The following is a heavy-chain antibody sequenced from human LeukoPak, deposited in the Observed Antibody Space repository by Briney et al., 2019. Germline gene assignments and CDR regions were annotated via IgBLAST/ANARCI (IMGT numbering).Heavy chain of an antibody. V-gene: IGHV1-8*01. CDR1: GYTFTSYD. CDR3: ARVTRVGATLLTYYFDY. J-gene: IGHJ4*02. D-gene: IGHD1-26*01. Sequence: ASVKVSYKASGYTFTSYDINWVRQATGQGLEWMGWMNPNSGNTGYAQKFQGRVTMTRNTSISTAYMELSSLRSEDTAVYYCARVTRVGATLLTYYFDYWGQGTLVTVSS. CDR2: MNPNSGNT.